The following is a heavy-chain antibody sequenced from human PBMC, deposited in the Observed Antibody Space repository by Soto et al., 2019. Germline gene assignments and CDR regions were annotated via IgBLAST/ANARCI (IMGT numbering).Heavy chain of an antibody. CDR1: GGSISNFY. Sequence: PSETLSLTCTVSGGSISNFYWSWIRQPPGKGLEWIGYISYSGNTNYNPSLKSRVSISVDTSKNQLSLNLTSVTAAGTAVYYCARAPMVLSRSYFDSWGQGTPVTVSS. CDR2: ISYSGNT. CDR3: ARAPMVLSRSYFDS. J-gene: IGHJ4*02. V-gene: IGHV4-59*01. D-gene: IGHD2-8*01.